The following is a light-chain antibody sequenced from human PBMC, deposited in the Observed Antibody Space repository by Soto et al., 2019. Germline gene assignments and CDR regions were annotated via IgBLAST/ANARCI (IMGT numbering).Light chain of an antibody. Sequence: QSALTQPPSASGSTGQSVTISCTGNSSDVGGYNYVSWYQQHPGKPPKLMIYEVSKRPSGVPDRFSGSKSGNTASLTVSGLQAEDEGDYYCSSYAGSNKVFGGGTKVTVL. CDR1: SSDVGGYNY. CDR2: EVS. CDR3: SSYAGSNKV. V-gene: IGLV2-8*01. J-gene: IGLJ2*01.